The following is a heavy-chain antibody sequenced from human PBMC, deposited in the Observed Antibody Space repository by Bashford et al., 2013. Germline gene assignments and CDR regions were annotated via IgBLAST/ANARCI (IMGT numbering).Heavy chain of an antibody. CDR3: ARDFADGSGSYFAFDI. D-gene: IGHD3-10*01. V-gene: IGHV4-39*02. CDR2: IYYSGST. Sequence: SETLSLTCSVSGGSIISSDYYWVWIRQPPGKGLEWIGSIYYSGSTYYNPSLKSRLTISVDTSKNQFSLKLSSVTAADTAVYYCARDFADGSGSYFAFDIWGHGTIVTVSS. J-gene: IGHJ3*02. CDR1: GGSIISSDYY.